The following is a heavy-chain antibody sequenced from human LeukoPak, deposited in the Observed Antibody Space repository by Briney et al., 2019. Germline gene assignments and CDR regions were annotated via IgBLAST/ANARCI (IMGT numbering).Heavy chain of an antibody. Sequence: PGGSLRLSCAASGFTFDDYAMHWVRQAPGKGLEWVSGISWNSGSIGYADSVKGRFTISRDNAKNTLYLQMNSLRAEDTAVYYCAKDRVAALDYWGQGTLVTVSS. CDR3: AKDRVAALDY. V-gene: IGHV3-9*01. CDR2: ISWNSGSI. D-gene: IGHD6-6*01. CDR1: GFTFDDYA. J-gene: IGHJ4*02.